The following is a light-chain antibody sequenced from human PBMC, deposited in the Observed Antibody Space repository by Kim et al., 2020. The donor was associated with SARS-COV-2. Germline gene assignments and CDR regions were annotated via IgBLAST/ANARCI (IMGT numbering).Light chain of an antibody. V-gene: IGKV3-11*01. J-gene: IGKJ4*01. CDR1: QSVSSN. CDR3: QQRSNWLT. Sequence: SLSPGERATCSCKASQSVSSNLAWYQQKPGQAPRLLIYDASNRATGIPARFSGSGSGTDFTLTISSLEPEEFAVYYWQQRSNWLTFGGGTKVDIK. CDR2: DAS.